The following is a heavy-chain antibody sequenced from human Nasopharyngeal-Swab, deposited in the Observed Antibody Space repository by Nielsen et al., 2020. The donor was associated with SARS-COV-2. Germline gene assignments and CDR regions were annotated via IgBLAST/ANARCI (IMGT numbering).Heavy chain of an antibody. D-gene: IGHD2-2*02. CDR1: GYTLTELS. CDR3: ATAARYCSSTSCYTFSY. J-gene: IGHJ4*02. Sequence: ASVKVSCKVSGYTLTELSMHWVRQAPGKGLEWMGGFDPEDGETIYAQKFQGRVTMPEDTSTDTAYMELSSLRSEDTAVYYCATAARYCSSTSCYTFSYWGQGTLVTVSS. V-gene: IGHV1-24*01. CDR2: FDPEDGET.